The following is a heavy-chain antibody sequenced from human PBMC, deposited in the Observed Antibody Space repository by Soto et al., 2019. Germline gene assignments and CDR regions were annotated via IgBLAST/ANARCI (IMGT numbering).Heavy chain of an antibody. V-gene: IGHV4-30-4*01. D-gene: IGHD1-20*01. CDR1: GGSISSGDYY. J-gene: IGHJ4*02. CDR3: AREVYNWNDAAFDY. CDR2: IYYSGST. Sequence: SETLSLTCTVSGGSISSGDYYWSWIRQPPGKGLEWIGYIYYSGSTYYNPSLKSRVTISVDTSKNQFSLKLSSVTAADTAVYYCAREVYNWNDAAFDYWGQGTLVTVSS.